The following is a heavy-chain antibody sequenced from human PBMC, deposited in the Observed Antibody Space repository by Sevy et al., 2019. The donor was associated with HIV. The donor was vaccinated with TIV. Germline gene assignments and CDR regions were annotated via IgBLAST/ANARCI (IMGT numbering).Heavy chain of an antibody. J-gene: IGHJ5*02. D-gene: IGHD6-19*01. V-gene: IGHV1-69*13. CDR1: GGTFNRYA. CDR2: IIPIFGTT. CDR3: ARLTVAGLGGWFDP. Sequence: ASMKVSCKASGGTFNRYAISWVRQAPGHGLEWLGGIIPIFGTTNYAQKFQGRVTITADESTSTAYMEVSSLRSEDTAVYYCARLTVAGLGGWFDPWGHGTLVTVSS.